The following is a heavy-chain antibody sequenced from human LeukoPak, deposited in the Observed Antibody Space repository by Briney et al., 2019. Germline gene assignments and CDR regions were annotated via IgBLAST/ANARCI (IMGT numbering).Heavy chain of an antibody. CDR1: GGSISSYY. CDR2: IYYSGST. D-gene: IGHD6-19*01. CDR3: ARAPYSSGWYSYYYYYYMDV. Sequence: PSETLSLTCTVSGGSISSYYWSWIRQPPGKGLEWIGYIYYSGSTNYNPSLKGRVTISVDTSKNQFSLKLSSVTAADTAVYYCARAPYSSGWYSYYYYYYMDVWGKGTTVTVSS. J-gene: IGHJ6*03. V-gene: IGHV4-59*01.